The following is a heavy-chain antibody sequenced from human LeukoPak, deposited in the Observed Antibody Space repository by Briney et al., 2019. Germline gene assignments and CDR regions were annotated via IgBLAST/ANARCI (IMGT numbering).Heavy chain of an antibody. CDR1: GFTFSNYG. CDR2: ISYDGSNK. J-gene: IGHJ4*02. Sequence: GGSLRLSCAASGFTFSNYGMHWVRQAPGKGLEWVAVISYDGSNKYYADSVKGRFTISRDNSKNTLYLQMNSLRAEDTAVYYCARSQRGSGSYYPQPFDYWGQGTLVTVSS. V-gene: IGHV3-30*19. D-gene: IGHD3-10*01. CDR3: ARSQRGSGSYYPQPFDY.